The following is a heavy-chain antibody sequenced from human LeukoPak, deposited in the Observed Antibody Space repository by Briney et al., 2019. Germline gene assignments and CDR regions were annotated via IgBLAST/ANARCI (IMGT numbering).Heavy chain of an antibody. CDR1: GFTFSDYY. D-gene: IGHD3-3*01. CDR3: ARTYYDFWSGLEAGMDV. V-gene: IGHV3-11*01. Sequence: GGSLRLSCAASGFTFSDYYMSWIRQAPGKGLEWVSYISSSGSTIYYADSVKGRFTISRDNAKNSLYLQMNSLRAEDTAVHYCARTYYDFWSGLEAGMDVWGKGTTVTVSS. J-gene: IGHJ6*04. CDR2: ISSSGSTI.